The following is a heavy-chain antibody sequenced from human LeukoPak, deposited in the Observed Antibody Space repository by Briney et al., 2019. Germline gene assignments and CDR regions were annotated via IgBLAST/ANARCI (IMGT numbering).Heavy chain of an antibody. J-gene: IGHJ4*02. CDR3: ARGPGWGSSSWYDY. Sequence: ASVKVSCKASGYTFTDHYTHWVRQATGQGLEWMGWMNPNSGNTGYAQKFQGRVTITRNTSISTAYMELSSLRSEDTAVYYCARGPGWGSSSWYDYWGQGTLVTVSS. V-gene: IGHV1-8*03. D-gene: IGHD6-13*01. CDR1: GYTFTDHY. CDR2: MNPNSGNT.